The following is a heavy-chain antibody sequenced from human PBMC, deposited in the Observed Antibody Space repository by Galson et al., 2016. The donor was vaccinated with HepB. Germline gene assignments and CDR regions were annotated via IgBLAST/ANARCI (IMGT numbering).Heavy chain of an antibody. CDR1: GFAFSXXX. CDR3: AKELDGRAFDI. V-gene: IGHV3-7*04. D-gene: IGHD5-24*01. Sequence: SLRLSCAASGFAFSXXXMTXXXQAXXXGLXXVAXXXQPXXXKXXXDSVXGRFTISRDNAKNSXXLQMNSLRADDTDIXYCAKELDGRAFDIWGQXTMXXGSS. CDR2: XXQPXXXK. J-gene: IGHJ3*02.